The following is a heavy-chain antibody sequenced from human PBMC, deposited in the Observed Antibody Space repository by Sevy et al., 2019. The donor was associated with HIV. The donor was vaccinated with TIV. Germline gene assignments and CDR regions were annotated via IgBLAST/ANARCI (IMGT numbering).Heavy chain of an antibody. V-gene: IGHV3-30-3*01. D-gene: IGHD2-2*01. J-gene: IGHJ4*02. CDR2: ISYDGSNK. Sequence: GGSLRLSCAASGFTFSSYAMHWVRQAPGKGLEWVVVISYDGSNKYYADSVKGRFTISRDNSKNTLYLQMNSLRAEDTAVYYCARDEAMDYWGQGTLVTVSS. CDR1: GFTFSSYA. CDR3: ARDEAMDY.